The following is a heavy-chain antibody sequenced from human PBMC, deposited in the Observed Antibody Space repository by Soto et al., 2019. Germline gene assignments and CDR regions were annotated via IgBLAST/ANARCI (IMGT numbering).Heavy chain of an antibody. V-gene: IGHV1-69*01. J-gene: IGHJ5*02. CDR2: LMPMTDEV. CDR1: EGPFSSYS. D-gene: IGHD3-3*01. Sequence: QVQLVQSGAEVKKPGSSVKVSCRASEGPFSSYSVIWMRQAPGQALEWLGGLMPMTDEVNYERKLQGRLSTTGDESTNTAYMELSSLRPEDTAVSYCARGWSGDNWFAPWGQGTTVIVSS. CDR3: ARGWSGDNWFAP.